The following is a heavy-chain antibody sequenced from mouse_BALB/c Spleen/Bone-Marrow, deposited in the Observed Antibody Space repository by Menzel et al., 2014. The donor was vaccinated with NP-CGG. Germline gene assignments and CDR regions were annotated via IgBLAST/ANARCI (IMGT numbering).Heavy chain of an antibody. CDR2: IDPANGNT. D-gene: IGHD2-14*01. CDR3: VCYCDRYSGFDY. J-gene: IGHJ3*01. Sequence: VQLQQSGAELVKPGASVKLSCTASGFKIKDTYMHWVKQRPEQGLEWIGRIDPANGNTKYNPKFQGKATITTDKSSNTATLPVKRLPCGVTAVYYWVCYCDRYSGFDYWGQGTPVTVSA. V-gene: IGHV14-3*02. CDR1: GFKIKDTY.